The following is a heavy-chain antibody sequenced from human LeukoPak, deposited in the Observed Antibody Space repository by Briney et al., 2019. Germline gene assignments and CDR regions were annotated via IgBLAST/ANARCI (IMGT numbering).Heavy chain of an antibody. D-gene: IGHD3-10*01. V-gene: IGHV4-59*01. CDR2: IYYTGST. CDR1: GGSISSYY. Sequence: TSSETLSLTCTVSGGSISSYYWSWIRQPPGKGLKWIGYIYYTGSTNYNPSLKSRVTISVDTSKNQFSLKLSSVTAADTAVYYCARVEEGYGSGRRENYFYYYMDVWGKGTTVTVSS. CDR3: ARVEEGYGSGRRENYFYYYMDV. J-gene: IGHJ6*03.